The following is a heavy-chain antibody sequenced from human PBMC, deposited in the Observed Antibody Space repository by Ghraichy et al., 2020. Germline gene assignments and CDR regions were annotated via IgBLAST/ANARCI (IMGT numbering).Heavy chain of an antibody. CDR1: GYTLTELS. CDR3: ATVDHGDSTNWFDP. D-gene: IGHD4-17*01. J-gene: IGHJ5*02. CDR2: FDPEDGET. V-gene: IGHV1-24*01. Sequence: ASVKVSCKVSGYTLTELSMHWVRQAPGKGLEWMGGFDPEDGETIYAQKFQGRVTMTEDTSTDTAYMELSSLRSEDTAVYYCATVDHGDSTNWFDPWGQGTLVTVSS.